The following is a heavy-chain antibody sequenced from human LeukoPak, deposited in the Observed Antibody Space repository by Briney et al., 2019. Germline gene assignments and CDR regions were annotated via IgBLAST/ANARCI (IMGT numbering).Heavy chain of an antibody. V-gene: IGHV4-4*02. CDR1: GGSISISSSNW. CDR2: IYHSGST. Sequence: PSGTLSLTCAVSGGSISISSSNWWNWVRQPPGKGLEWIGEIYHSGSTNYNPSLKSRVTMSVDKSKNQFSLKLNSVTAADTAVYFCASGIVVVPGAMFDFAYWGQGTLVTVSS. D-gene: IGHD2-2*01. CDR3: ASGIVVVPGAMFDFAY. J-gene: IGHJ4*02.